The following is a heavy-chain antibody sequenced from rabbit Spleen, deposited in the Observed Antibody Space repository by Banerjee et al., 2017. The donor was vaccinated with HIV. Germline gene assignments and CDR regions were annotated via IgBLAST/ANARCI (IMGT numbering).Heavy chain of an antibody. J-gene: IGHJ4*01. CDR3: VRDQAGDADYGPYYLNL. CDR2: IAGSSSGFT. D-gene: IGHD2-1*01. Sequence: QSLEESGGDLVKPGASLTLTCTASGFSFSSSDYMCWVRQAPGKGLEWISCIAGSSSGFTYSATWAKGRFTCSRENAQNTVFLQLSSLTAADTATYFCVRDQAGDADYGPYYLNLWGQGTLVTVS. CDR1: GFSFSSSDY. V-gene: IGHV1S40*01.